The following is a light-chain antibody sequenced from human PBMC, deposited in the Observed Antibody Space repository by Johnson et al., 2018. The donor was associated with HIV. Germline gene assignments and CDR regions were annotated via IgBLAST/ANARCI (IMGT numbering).Light chain of an antibody. CDR2: DNN. J-gene: IGLJ1*01. CDR1: SSNIGNNY. V-gene: IGLV1-51*01. CDR3: GTWDNSLSAHV. Sequence: QSVLTQPPSVSAAPGQKVTISCSGSSSNIGNNYVSWYQQLPGTAPKLLIYDNNKRPSGIPDRFSGSKSGTSATLGITGLPTGDEADYYCGTWDNSLSAHVFGTGTKFTVL.